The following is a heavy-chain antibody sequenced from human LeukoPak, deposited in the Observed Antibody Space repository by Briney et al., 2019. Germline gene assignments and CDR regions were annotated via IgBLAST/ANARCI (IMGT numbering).Heavy chain of an antibody. V-gene: IGHV4-59*01. Sequence: PSETLSLTCTVSGGSISSYYWSWIRQPPGKGLEWIGYIYYSGSTNYNPSLKSRVTISVDTSKNQFSLKLSSVTAADTAVYYCARGYCSSTSCYRWFDPWGQGTLVIVSS. CDR1: GGSISSYY. CDR2: IYYSGST. D-gene: IGHD2-2*02. CDR3: ARGYCSSTSCYRWFDP. J-gene: IGHJ5*02.